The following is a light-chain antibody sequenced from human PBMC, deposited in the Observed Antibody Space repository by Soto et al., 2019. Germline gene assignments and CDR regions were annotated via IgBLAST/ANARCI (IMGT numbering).Light chain of an antibody. J-gene: IGKJ5*01. Sequence: EIVMTQSPATLSLSPGERTTLSCRASQSVRSSLAWYQQKPGQAPRLLIYGASTRVTGIPPRFSGSGSGTEFTLTIRSLQSEEFAVYYCQQYNNWPEITFGQGTRLEIK. CDR3: QQYNNWPEIT. V-gene: IGKV3D-15*01. CDR2: GAS. CDR1: QSVRSS.